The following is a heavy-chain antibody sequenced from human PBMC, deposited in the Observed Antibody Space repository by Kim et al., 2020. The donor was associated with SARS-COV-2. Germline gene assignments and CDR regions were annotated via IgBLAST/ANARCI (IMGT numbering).Heavy chain of an antibody. V-gene: IGHV3-48*04. CDR1: GFSFQTYG. CDR3: ARIVCSDTNCHGAFDV. J-gene: IGHJ3*01. Sequence: GGSLRLSCAASGFSFQTYGMNWVRQAPGKGLEWVSYIDGSSRSTQYSDSVKGRFTISRDNDKNSLYLQMNSLRGEDTAVYFCARIVCSDTNCHGAFDVWGQGTMVTVSS. D-gene: IGHD2-2*01. CDR2: IDGSSRST.